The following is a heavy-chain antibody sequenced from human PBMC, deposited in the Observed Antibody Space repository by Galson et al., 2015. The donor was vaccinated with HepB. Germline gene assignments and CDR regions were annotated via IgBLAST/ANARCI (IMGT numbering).Heavy chain of an antibody. Sequence: SVKVSCKASGGTFSSYAISWVRQAPGQGLEWMGRIIPTLGIANNAQKFQGRVTITADKSTSTAYMELSSLRSEDTAVYYCARERDFYLGIYYFDYWGQGTLVTVSS. CDR1: GGTFSSYA. D-gene: IGHD7-27*01. CDR3: ARERDFYLGIYYFDY. CDR2: IIPTLGIA. V-gene: IGHV1-69*04. J-gene: IGHJ4*02.